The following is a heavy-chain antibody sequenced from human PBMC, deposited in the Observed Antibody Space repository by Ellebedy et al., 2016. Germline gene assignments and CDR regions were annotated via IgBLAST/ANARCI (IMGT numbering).Heavy chain of an antibody. Sequence: GGSLRLXXAASGFTFRNYRMNWVRQAPGKGLEWVSSIGSSSRSIYYADSVKGRFTISRDNAKNSLYLQMNSLRVEDTAVYYCAREANFDYWGQGTPVTVSS. CDR1: GFTFRNYR. CDR2: IGSSSRSI. V-gene: IGHV3-21*01. J-gene: IGHJ4*02. CDR3: AREANFDY.